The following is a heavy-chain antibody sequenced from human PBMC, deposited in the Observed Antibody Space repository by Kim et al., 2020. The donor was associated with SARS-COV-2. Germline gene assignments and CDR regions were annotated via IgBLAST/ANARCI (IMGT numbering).Heavy chain of an antibody. Sequence: TRYSPSLQGQVTISADKSISTAYLQWSSLKASDTAMYYCARDRDYGGNDYWGQGTLVTVSS. V-gene: IGHV5-51*01. D-gene: IGHD4-17*01. J-gene: IGHJ4*02. CDR2: T. CDR3: ARDRDYGGNDY.